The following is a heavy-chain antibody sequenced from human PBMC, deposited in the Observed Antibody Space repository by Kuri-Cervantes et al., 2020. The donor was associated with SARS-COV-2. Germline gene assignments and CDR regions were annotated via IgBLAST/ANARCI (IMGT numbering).Heavy chain of an antibody. Sequence: GESLKISCAASGFTFDDYAMHWARQAPGKGLEWVANIKEDGSQENYADSVKGRFTISRGNAKNSLYLQMNSLRAEDTAVYYCARTRFYITMIVVFDYWGQGTLVTVSS. CDR2: IKEDGSQE. CDR1: GFTFDDYA. J-gene: IGHJ4*02. CDR3: ARTRFYITMIVVFDY. D-gene: IGHD3-22*01. V-gene: IGHV3-7*01.